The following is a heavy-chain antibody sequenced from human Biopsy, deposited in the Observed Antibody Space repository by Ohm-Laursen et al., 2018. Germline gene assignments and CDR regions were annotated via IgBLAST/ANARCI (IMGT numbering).Heavy chain of an antibody. CDR2: IYYSGST. CDR1: GITTRSYW. CDR3: ARVGAGAPSIDYFDY. Sequence: SLRLSCAASGITTRSYWMSWIRQPPGKGLEWIGYIYYSGSTNYNPSLRSRVTISVDRSKNQFSLELSSVTAADTAVYYCARVGAGAPSIDYFDYWGQGALVTVSS. J-gene: IGHJ4*02. V-gene: IGHV4-59*01. D-gene: IGHD1-26*01.